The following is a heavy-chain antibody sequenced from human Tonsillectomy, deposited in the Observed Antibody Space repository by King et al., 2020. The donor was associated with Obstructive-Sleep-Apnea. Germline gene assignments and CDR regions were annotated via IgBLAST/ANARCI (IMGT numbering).Heavy chain of an antibody. Sequence: QLVQSGAEVKKPGASVKVSCKASGYTFTSYGISWVRQAPGQGLEWMGWISAYNGNTNFAQKFQGRVTMIIDTSTSTAYMELRSLRSDDTAVYYCARGRSLGGGACYFPPDYYYGMDVWGQGTTVTVSS. CDR2: ISAYNGNT. D-gene: IGHD2-21*02. V-gene: IGHV1-18*01. CDR3: ARGRSLGGGACYFPPDYYYGMDV. CDR1: GYTFTSYG. J-gene: IGHJ6*02.